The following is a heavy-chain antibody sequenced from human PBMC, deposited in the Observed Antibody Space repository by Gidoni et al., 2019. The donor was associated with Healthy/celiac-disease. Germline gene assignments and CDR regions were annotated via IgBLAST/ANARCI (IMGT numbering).Heavy chain of an antibody. J-gene: IGHJ4*02. CDR2: IRSSSSEI. CDR3: ARGVRAARPFDY. Sequence: EVQLVESGGGLVKPGGSLRLSCAASGFTFSSYSMNWVRQAPGKGMEWVSSIRSSSSEIYYADSVKGRFTISRDNAKNSLYLQMNSRRAEDTAVYYCARGVRAARPFDYWGQGTLVTVSS. CDR1: GFTFSSYS. D-gene: IGHD6-6*01. V-gene: IGHV3-21*01.